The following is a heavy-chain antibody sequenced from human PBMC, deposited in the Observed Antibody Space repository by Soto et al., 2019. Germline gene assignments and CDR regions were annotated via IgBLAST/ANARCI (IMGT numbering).Heavy chain of an antibody. Sequence: GASVKVSCKASGYTFTSYGISWVRQAPGQGLEWMGWISAYNGNTNYAQKLQGRVTMTTDTSTSTAYMELRSLRSDDTAVYYCADFGIAAAGAKNYYYYGMDVWGQGTTVTVSS. V-gene: IGHV1-18*01. CDR2: ISAYNGNT. J-gene: IGHJ6*02. CDR3: ADFGIAAAGAKNYYYYGMDV. CDR1: GYTFTSYG. D-gene: IGHD6-13*01.